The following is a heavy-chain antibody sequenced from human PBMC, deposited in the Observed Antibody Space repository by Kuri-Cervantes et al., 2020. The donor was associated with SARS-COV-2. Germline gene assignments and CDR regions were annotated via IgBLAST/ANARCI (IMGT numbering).Heavy chain of an antibody. Sequence: GGSLRLSCAAPGFTFRTYAMSWVRQAPGKGLEWVSTISGSGGSTYYADSVKGRFTISRDNSKNTLYLQMNSLRAEDTAVYYCASGYSIDYWGQGTLVTVSS. CDR1: GFTFRTYA. V-gene: IGHV3-23*01. D-gene: IGHD3-22*01. CDR2: ISGSGGST. CDR3: ASGYSIDY. J-gene: IGHJ4*02.